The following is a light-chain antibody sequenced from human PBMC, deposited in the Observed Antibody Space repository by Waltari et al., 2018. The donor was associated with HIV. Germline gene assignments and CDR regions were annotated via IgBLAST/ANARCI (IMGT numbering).Light chain of an antibody. J-gene: IGKJ2*01. CDR1: QSISAK. CDR2: EAA. V-gene: IGKV3-15*01. CDR3: QQYDSGPRGIT. Sequence: EIVMTQSPPTLSVSPGQRVTLSCRASQSISAKVAWYQQRPGQAPRLPIYEAATRPTGIPARFSGSGSGTEFTLTISSLQSEDFATYFCQQYDSGPRGITFGQGTMLEIK.